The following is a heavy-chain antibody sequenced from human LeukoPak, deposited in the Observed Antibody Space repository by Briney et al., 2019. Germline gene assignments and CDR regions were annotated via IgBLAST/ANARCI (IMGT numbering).Heavy chain of an antibody. Sequence: SETLSLTCAVYGGSFSGYYWSWIRQPPGKGLGWIGEINHSGSTNYNPSLKSRVTISVDTSKNQFSLKLSSVTAADTAVYYCARGRNFLKYYYDSSGYYYAPPPFDYWGQGTLVTVSS. D-gene: IGHD3-22*01. V-gene: IGHV4-34*01. J-gene: IGHJ4*02. CDR3: ARGRNFLKYYYDSSGYYYAPPPFDY. CDR1: GGSFSGYY. CDR2: INHSGST.